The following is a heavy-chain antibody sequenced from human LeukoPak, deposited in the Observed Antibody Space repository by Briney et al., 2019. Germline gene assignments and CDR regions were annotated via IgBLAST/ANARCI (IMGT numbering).Heavy chain of an antibody. CDR3: ARREYSSSWYANYFDP. D-gene: IGHD6-13*01. V-gene: IGHV4-38-2*02. CDR1: GYSISSGYF. J-gene: IGHJ5*02. CDR2: IHHDGIT. Sequence: SETLSLTCSISGYSISSGYFWGWIRQPPGKGLEWIGNIHHDGITYYNPSLKSRVTISLDTSKNHFSLKLTSVTAADTAVYFCARREYSSSWYANYFDPWGQGTLVTVSS.